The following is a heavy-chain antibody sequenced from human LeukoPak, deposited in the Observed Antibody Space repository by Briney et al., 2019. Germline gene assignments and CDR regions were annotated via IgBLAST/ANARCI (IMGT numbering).Heavy chain of an antibody. CDR2: INHSGST. Sequence: PSETLSLTCAVYGGSFSGYYWSWIRQPPGKGLEWIGEINHSGSTNYNPSLKSRVTISVDTSKNQFSLKLSSVTAADTAVYYCARVNVVPAAYYYMDAWGKGTTVTVSS. J-gene: IGHJ6*03. V-gene: IGHV4-34*01. CDR3: ARVNVVPAAYYYMDA. CDR1: GGSFSGYY. D-gene: IGHD2-2*01.